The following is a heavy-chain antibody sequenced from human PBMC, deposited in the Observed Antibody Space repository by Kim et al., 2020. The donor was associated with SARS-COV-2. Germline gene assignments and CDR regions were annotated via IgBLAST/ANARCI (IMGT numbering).Heavy chain of an antibody. CDR2: INHSGST. CDR1: GGSFSGYY. V-gene: IGHV4-34*01. D-gene: IGHD6-19*01. J-gene: IGHJ4*02. CDR3: ARVRSSGWYVFLGFDY. Sequence: SETLSLTCAVYGGSFSGYYWSWIRQPPGKGLEWIGEINHSGSTNYNPSLKSRVTISVDTSKNQFSLKLSSVTAADTAVYYCARVRSSGWYVFLGFDYWGQGTLVTVSS.